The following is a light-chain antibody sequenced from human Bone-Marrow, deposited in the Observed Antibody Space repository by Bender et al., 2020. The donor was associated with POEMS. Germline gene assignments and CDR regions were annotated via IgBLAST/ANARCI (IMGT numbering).Light chain of an antibody. Sequence: QSVLTQPPSVSAAPGQTVTISCSGSSSNIAIHDVSWYQHLPGTAPRLVVYSNYQRPSGVPARFSGSKSGTSASLAISDIQSEDEGDYYCSSWDDSLSGWVFGGGTKLTVL. CDR1: SSNIAIHD. J-gene: IGLJ3*02. CDR3: SSWDDSLSGWV. CDR2: SNY. V-gene: IGLV1-47*02.